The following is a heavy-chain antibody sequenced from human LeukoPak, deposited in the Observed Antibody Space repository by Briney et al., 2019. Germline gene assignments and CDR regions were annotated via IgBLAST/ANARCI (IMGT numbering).Heavy chain of an antibody. Sequence: SETLSLTCTVSRGSISDYYWSWIRQPAGKGLEWIGRIYTSGSTNYNPSLKSRVTISVDTSKNQFSLKLSSVTAADTAVYYCARVRDGYGYTVDYWGQGTLVTVSS. J-gene: IGHJ4*02. D-gene: IGHD5-18*01. V-gene: IGHV4-4*07. CDR2: IYTSGST. CDR1: RGSISDYY. CDR3: ARVRDGYGYTVDY.